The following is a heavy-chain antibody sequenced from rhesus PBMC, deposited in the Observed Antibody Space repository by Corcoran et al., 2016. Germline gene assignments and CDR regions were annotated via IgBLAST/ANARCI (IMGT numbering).Heavy chain of an antibody. D-gene: IGHD5-24*01. CDR2: INSGGGST. V-gene: IGHV3S25*01. J-gene: IGHJ6*01. CDR3: AKNGGYRYGLDS. CDR1: GFSFSWSW. Sequence: EVQLVESGGGLAKPGGSLRLSCAASGFSFSWSWMNWVRQAPGKGLEWVSAINSGGGSTYYADSVKGRFTISRDNSTNTLSLQMNSLRAEDTAVYYCAKNGGYRYGLDSWGQGVVVTVSS.